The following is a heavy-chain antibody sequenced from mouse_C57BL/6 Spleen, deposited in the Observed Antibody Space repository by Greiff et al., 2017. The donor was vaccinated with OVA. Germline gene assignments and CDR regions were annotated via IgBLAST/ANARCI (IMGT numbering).Heavy chain of an antibody. CDR2: ISSGSSTI. J-gene: IGHJ3*01. D-gene: IGHD1-1*01. Sequence: EVKLMESGGGLVKPGGSLKLSCAASGFTFSDYGMHWVRQAPEKGLEWVAYISSGSSTIYYADTVKGRFTISRDNAKNTLFLQMTSLRSEDTAMYYCAREGGSSSFAYWGQGTLVTVSA. CDR1: GFTFSDYG. CDR3: AREGGSSSFAY. V-gene: IGHV5-17*01.